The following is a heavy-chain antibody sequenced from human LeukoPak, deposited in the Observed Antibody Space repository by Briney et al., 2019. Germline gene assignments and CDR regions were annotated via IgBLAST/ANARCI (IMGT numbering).Heavy chain of an antibody. D-gene: IGHD6-19*01. CDR2: MNPNSGNT. Sequence: GASVKVSCKASGYTFTSYDINWVRQATGQGLEWMGWMNPNSGNTGYAQRFQGRVTMTRNTSISTAYMELSSLRSEDTAVYYCARAVAGTTNFDYWGQGTLVTVSS. CDR1: GYTFTSYD. CDR3: ARAVAGTTNFDY. V-gene: IGHV1-8*01. J-gene: IGHJ4*02.